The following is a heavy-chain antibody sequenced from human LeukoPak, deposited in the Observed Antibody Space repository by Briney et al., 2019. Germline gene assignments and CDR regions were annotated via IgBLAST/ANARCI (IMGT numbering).Heavy chain of an antibody. D-gene: IGHD1-26*01. J-gene: IGHJ4*02. Sequence: GGSLRLSCAASGFTFSTYAVNWVRQAPGKGLEWVSTISGSGDSTYYADSVKGRFTISRDNSKDTLYLQMHSLRAEDTAVYYCARDKVLGASLFDYWGQGTLVTVSS. CDR1: GFTFSTYA. CDR3: ARDKVLGASLFDY. CDR2: ISGSGDST. V-gene: IGHV3-23*01.